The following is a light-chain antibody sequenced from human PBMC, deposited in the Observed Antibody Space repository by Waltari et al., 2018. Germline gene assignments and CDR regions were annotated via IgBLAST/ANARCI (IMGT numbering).Light chain of an antibody. V-gene: IGLV2-14*01. CDR1: SSDVGFYDF. Sequence: QSALTQPASVSGSPGQSITISCTGTSSDVGFYDFVSWFQQPPGKAPKVMNYKVNNRPSGVSHRFSGSKSANTASLTISGLQAEDEADYYCSSYTRRSYWVFGGGTQLTVL. J-gene: IGLJ3*02. CDR2: KVN. CDR3: SSYTRRSYWV.